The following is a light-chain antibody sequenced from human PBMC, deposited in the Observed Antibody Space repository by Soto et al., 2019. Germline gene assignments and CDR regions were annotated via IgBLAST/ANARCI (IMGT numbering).Light chain of an antibody. Sequence: EIVLTQSPATLSLSPGERATLSCRASQTVSGSYVAWYQQKPGQTPRLLIYGASTRATAVPARFTAGGSGTEFTLTISSLQSDDLAVYYCQQYDKWPRTFGQGTKVDI. CDR3: QQYDKWPRT. CDR1: QTVSGS. J-gene: IGKJ1*01. V-gene: IGKV3-15*01. CDR2: GAS.